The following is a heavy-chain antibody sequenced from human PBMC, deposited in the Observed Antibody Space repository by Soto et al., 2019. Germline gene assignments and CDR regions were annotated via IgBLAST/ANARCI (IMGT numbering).Heavy chain of an antibody. CDR2: IYYNGDT. D-gene: IGHD1-20*01. Sequence: QSQLQESGPGLVKQAETMSLKCAVSGGSVSRGNYFWGWIRQPPGKVLEWIGNIYYNGDTYYSPYPKSRVTMSVDTAQNQFSLRLTSVTAADTAVYYCARRLIDNWNQGHALDFWGQGTLVTVSS. CDR1: GGSVSRGNYF. CDR3: ARRLIDNWNQGHALDF. V-gene: IGHV4-39*01. J-gene: IGHJ3*01.